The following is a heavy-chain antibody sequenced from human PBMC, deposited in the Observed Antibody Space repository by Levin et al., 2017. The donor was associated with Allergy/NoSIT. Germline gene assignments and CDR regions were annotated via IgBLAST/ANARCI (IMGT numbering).Heavy chain of an antibody. CDR2: ISWNSGSI. CDR3: AKATDYDFDNAFDI. J-gene: IGHJ3*02. V-gene: IGHV3-9*01. D-gene: IGHD3-3*01. CDR1: GFTFDDYA. Sequence: SLKISCAASGFTFDDYAMHWVRQAPGKGLEWVSGISWNSGSIGYADSVKGRFTISRDNAKNSLYLQMNSLRAEDTALYYCAKATDYDFDNAFDIWGQGTMVTVSS.